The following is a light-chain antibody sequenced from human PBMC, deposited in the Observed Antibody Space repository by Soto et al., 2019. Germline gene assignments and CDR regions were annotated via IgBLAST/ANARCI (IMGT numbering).Light chain of an antibody. J-gene: IGLJ2*01. CDR3: STYTGFYTLV. CDR2: EVS. CDR1: SRDVGSYSL. V-gene: IGLV2-23*02. Sequence: QSVLTQPASVSGSPGQSITISCSGTSRDVGSYSLVSWYQQRPGKVPQLIIYEVSKRPSGVSNRFSGSKSANTASLTISGLQGDDEADYCCSTYTGFYTLVFGGGTKVTVL.